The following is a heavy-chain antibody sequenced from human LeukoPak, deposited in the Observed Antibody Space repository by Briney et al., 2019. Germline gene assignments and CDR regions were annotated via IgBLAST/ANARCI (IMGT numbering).Heavy chain of an antibody. CDR2: IIPIFGTA. D-gene: IGHD3-3*01. CDR3: ARSPYDFWSGYSLYNWFDP. Sequence: ASVKVSCKASGGTFSSYAISWVRQAPGQGLERMGGIIPIFGTANYAQKFQGRVTITTDESTSTAYMELSSLRSEDTAVYYCARSPYDFWSGYSLYNWFDPWGQGTLVTVSS. J-gene: IGHJ5*02. CDR1: GGTFSSYA. V-gene: IGHV1-69*05.